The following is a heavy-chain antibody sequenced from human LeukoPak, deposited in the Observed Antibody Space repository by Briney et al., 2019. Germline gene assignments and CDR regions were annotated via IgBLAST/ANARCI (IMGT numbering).Heavy chain of an antibody. Sequence: PGGSLRLSCAASGFTFSSYGMHWVRQAPGKGLEWVAFIRYDGSNKYYAGSVKGRFTISRDNSKNTLYLQMNSLRAEDTAVYYCARREWAVTTVSGDYYMDVWGKGTTVTVSS. CDR3: ARREWAVTTVSGDYYMDV. J-gene: IGHJ6*03. V-gene: IGHV3-30*02. CDR1: GFTFSSYG. CDR2: IRYDGSNK. D-gene: IGHD4-17*01.